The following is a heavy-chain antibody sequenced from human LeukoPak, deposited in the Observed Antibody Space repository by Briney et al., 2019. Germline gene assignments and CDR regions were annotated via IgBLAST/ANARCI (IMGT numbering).Heavy chain of an antibody. V-gene: IGHV3-30*02. Sequence: GGSLRLSCAASGFTFNNFGMQWVRQAPGKGLEWVAFIGFEGLHKYYADSVKGRFTISKDNSKATLYLQMNSLRPEDTAVYYCAKDLHGGYSSDYWGLGTLVTVSS. CDR1: GFTFNNFG. D-gene: IGHD4-23*01. CDR3: AKDLHGGYSSDY. J-gene: IGHJ4*02. CDR2: IGFEGLHK.